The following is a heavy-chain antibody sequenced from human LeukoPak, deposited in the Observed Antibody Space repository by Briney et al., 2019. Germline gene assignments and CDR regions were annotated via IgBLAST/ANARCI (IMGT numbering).Heavy chain of an antibody. D-gene: IGHD3-10*01. CDR3: AKSGMIRGAMDV. CDR2: ISYDGSNK. Sequence: SGGSLRLSCAASGFTFSSYAMHWVRQAPGKGLEWVTVISYDGSNKYYADSVKGRFTISRDNSKNTLYLQMNSLRVEDTAVYYCAKSGMIRGAMDVWGQGTTVTVSS. J-gene: IGHJ6*02. V-gene: IGHV3-30-3*02. CDR1: GFTFSSYA.